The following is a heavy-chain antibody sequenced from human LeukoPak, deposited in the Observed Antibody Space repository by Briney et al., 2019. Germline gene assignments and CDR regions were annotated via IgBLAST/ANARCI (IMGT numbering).Heavy chain of an antibody. CDR1: GFSFSDYY. Sequence: PGGSLRLSCAASGFSFSDYYMNWIRQAPGKGLEWVSYITTSSRYTNYADSVKGRFTISRDNAKNSLYLQMTSLRAEDTAVYHCARLRGWYFDYWSQGTLVTVSS. CDR3: ARLRGWYFDY. J-gene: IGHJ4*02. CDR2: ITTSSRYT. V-gene: IGHV3-11*06. D-gene: IGHD6-19*01.